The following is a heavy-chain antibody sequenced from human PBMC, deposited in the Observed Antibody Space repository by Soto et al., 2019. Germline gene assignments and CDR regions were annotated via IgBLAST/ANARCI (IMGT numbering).Heavy chain of an antibody. V-gene: IGHV4-59*01. CDR1: GGSISSYY. CDR2: IYYSGST. CDR3: ARAYSWYFDF. D-gene: IGHD1-26*01. Sequence: QVQLQESGPGLVKPSETLSLTCTVSGGSISSYYWRWIRQTPGKGLESIGYIYYSGSTNYNPSLRSRVTISVDTSKNQFALKLSSVTAADTAVYYCARAYSWYFDFWGRGTLVTVS. J-gene: IGHJ2*01.